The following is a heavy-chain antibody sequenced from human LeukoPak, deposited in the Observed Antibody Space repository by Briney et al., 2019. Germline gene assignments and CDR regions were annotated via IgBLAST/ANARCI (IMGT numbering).Heavy chain of an antibody. CDR1: GYTFTGYY. CDR2: INPNSGGT. V-gene: IGHV1-2*02. J-gene: IGHJ6*03. CDR3: ARDYHSYGYYYYYYMDV. D-gene: IGHD5-18*01. Sequence: ASVKVSCKASGYTFTGYYMHWVRQAPGQGLEWMGWINPNSGGTNYAQKFQGRVTTTRDTSISTAYMELSRLRSDDTAVYYCARDYHSYGYYYYYYMDVWGKGTTVTVSS.